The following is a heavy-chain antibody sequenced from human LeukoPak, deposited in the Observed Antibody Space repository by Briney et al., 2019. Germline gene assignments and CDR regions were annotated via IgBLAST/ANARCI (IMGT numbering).Heavy chain of an antibody. V-gene: IGHV3-7*01. CDR3: VGGIGWLPDY. CDR2: IEQDGSEK. D-gene: IGHD6-19*01. CDR1: GLTFSAYW. J-gene: IGHJ4*02. Sequence: GGSLRLSCAASGLTFSAYWGNWVRQAPGKGLEWVANIEQDGSEKNYVDSAKGRFTISRDNGENSLYLQMNSLRVEDTGVYYCVGGIGWLPDYWGQGTLVTVS.